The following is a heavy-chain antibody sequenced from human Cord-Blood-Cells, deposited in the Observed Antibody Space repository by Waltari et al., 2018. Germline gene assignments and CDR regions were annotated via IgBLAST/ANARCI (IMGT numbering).Heavy chain of an antibody. Sequence: EVQLVESGGGWIQPGGSLRLSRAASGLTVSSHSMRWVGQAPGKGLEWVSVIYSGGSTYYADSVKGRFTISRDNSKNTLYLQMNSLRAEDTAVYYCARGDYDSSGYYFDYWGQGTLVTVSS. J-gene: IGHJ4*02. CDR2: IYSGGST. D-gene: IGHD3-22*01. V-gene: IGHV3-53*01. CDR3: ARGDYDSSGYYFDY. CDR1: GLTVSSHS.